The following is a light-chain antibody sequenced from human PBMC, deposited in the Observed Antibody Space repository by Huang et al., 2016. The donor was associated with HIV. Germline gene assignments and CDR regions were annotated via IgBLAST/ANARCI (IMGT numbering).Light chain of an antibody. Sequence: EIVMTQSPATLSVSPGERATLSCRASQSVSSNLAWYQQKPGQAPSLLIYGASTRATGIPAMFSGSGSGTEFTLTISRLQSEDFAVYYCQQYNNWPLYTFGQGTKLEIK. CDR2: GAS. CDR1: QSVSSN. CDR3: QQYNNWPLYT. V-gene: IGKV3-15*01. J-gene: IGKJ2*01.